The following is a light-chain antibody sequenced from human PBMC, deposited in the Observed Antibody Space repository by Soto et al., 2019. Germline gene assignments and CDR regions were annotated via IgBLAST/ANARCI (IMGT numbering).Light chain of an antibody. J-gene: IGKJ1*01. Sequence: DIQMTQSPSTLSALVGDRVTITCRASQSISNWLAWYQQKPCYAPKLLIYKVSTLNTGAPSRFSGSGSGTGFTLTVSSLQPDDFATYYCQQHSRDPWTFGQGTKVDI. CDR2: KVS. V-gene: IGKV1-5*03. CDR3: QQHSRDPWT. CDR1: QSISNW.